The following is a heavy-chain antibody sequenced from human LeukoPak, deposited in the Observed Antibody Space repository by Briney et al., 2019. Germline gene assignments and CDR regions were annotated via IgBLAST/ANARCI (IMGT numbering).Heavy chain of an antibody. D-gene: IGHD4-17*01. V-gene: IGHV4-59*01. Sequence: SETLSLTCTVSGGSISSYHWSWIRQPPGKGLEWIGYIYYSGSTNYNPSLKSRVTISVDTSKNQFSLKLSSVTAADTAVYYCARGDTVTGYYYYGMDVWGQGTTVTVSS. CDR3: ARGDTVTGYYYYGMDV. CDR2: IYYSGST. J-gene: IGHJ6*02. CDR1: GGSISSYH.